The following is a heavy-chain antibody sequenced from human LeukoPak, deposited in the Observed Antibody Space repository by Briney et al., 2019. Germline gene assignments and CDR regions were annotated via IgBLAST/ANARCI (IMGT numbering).Heavy chain of an antibody. Sequence: PGGSLRLSCAASGFTFSSYSMNWVRQAPGKGLEWVSSISSSSSYIYYADSVKGRFTISRDNAKNSLYLQMNSLRAEDTAVYYCARVWYYDFWSGYPKAYYFDYWGQGTLVTVSS. CDR3: ARVWYYDFWSGYPKAYYFDY. CDR1: GFTFSSYS. D-gene: IGHD3-3*01. J-gene: IGHJ4*02. V-gene: IGHV3-21*01. CDR2: ISSSSSYI.